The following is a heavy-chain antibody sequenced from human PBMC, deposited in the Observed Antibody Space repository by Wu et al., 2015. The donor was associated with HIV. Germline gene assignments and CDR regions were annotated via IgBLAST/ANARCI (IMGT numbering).Heavy chain of an antibody. CDR2: VIPIFKAA. V-gene: IGHV1-69*12. D-gene: IGHD2/OR15-2a*01. J-gene: IGHJ4*02. CDR3: ARGPFPRSQYFGYFGY. Sequence: QVQLVQSGAEVKTPGSSVKASCKTSGDTFSSYSINWVRQAPGQGLEWLGGVIPIFKAADYAQRFQGKLTITADDSTNTAFMYLSSLRSEDTAVYYCARGPFPRSQYFGYFGYWGQGTLVIVSS. CDR1: GDTFSSYS.